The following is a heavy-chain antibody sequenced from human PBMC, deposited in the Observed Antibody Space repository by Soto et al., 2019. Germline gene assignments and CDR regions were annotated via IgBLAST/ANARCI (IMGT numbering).Heavy chain of an antibody. Sequence: QVQLVQSGAEVKKPGSSVKVSCKASGGIFSSYAISWVRQAPGQGLEWMGGFIPIFGTANYAQKFQGRVTITADESTSTAYMELSSLRSEDTAVYYCARDGGGYSGYAFSHHYGMDVWGQGTTVTVSS. CDR2: FIPIFGTA. D-gene: IGHD5-12*01. CDR1: GGIFSSYA. CDR3: ARDGGGYSGYAFSHHYGMDV. J-gene: IGHJ6*02. V-gene: IGHV1-69*12.